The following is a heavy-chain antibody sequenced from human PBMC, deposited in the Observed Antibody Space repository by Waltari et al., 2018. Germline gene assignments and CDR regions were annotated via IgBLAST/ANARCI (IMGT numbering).Heavy chain of an antibody. Sequence: QLQLQESGPGLVKPSETLSLTCTVSGGSISSSSYYWGWLRQPPGKGLEWIGSIYYSGSTYYNPSLKSRVTISVDTSKNQFSLKLSSVTAADTAVYYCARRDFWGVSWYFDLWGRGTLVTVSS. CDR2: IYYSGST. CDR3: ARRDFWGVSWYFDL. V-gene: IGHV4-39*07. J-gene: IGHJ2*01. CDR1: GGSISSSSYY. D-gene: IGHD3-3*01.